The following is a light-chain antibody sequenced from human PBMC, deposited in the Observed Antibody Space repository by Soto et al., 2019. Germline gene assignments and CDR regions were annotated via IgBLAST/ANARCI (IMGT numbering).Light chain of an antibody. CDR1: SSDVGGYNY. CDR3: CSYAGSYTFV. J-gene: IGLJ2*01. Sequence: QSALTQPRSVSGSPGQSVTISCTGTSSDVGGYNYVSWYQQHPGKAPKLMIYDVIKRPSGVPDRFSGSKSGNTASLTISGFQVEDEADYYCCSYAGSYTFVFGGGTKVTVL. V-gene: IGLV2-11*01. CDR2: DVI.